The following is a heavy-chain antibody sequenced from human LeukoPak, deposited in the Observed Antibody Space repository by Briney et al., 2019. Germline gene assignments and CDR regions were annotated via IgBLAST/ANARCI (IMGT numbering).Heavy chain of an antibody. Sequence: SVKVSCKASGFTFASSAVQWVRQARGQRLGWIGWIVVGSANTNYAQKFQERVTITRDMSTGTAYMELSSLRSEDTAVYYCAAFDAGNCGGDCPYFSFPWGQGTLVTVSS. CDR1: GFTFASSA. J-gene: IGHJ5*02. D-gene: IGHD2-21*02. CDR2: IVVGSANT. CDR3: AAFDAGNCGGDCPYFSFP. V-gene: IGHV1-58*01.